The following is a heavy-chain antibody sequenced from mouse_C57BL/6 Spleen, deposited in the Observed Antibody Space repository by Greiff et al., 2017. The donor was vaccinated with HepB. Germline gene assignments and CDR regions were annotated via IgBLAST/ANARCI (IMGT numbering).Heavy chain of an antibody. CDR2: ISDGGSYT. CDR1: GFTFSSYA. V-gene: IGHV5-4*01. D-gene: IGHD2-14*01. CDR3: ERDGGTFDY. Sequence: EVKVVESGGGLVKPGGSLKLSCAASGFTFSSYAMSWVRQTPEKRLEWVATISDGGSYTYYPDNVKGRFTISRDNAKNNLYLQMSHLKSEDTAMYYCERDGGTFDYWGQGTTLTVSS. J-gene: IGHJ2*01.